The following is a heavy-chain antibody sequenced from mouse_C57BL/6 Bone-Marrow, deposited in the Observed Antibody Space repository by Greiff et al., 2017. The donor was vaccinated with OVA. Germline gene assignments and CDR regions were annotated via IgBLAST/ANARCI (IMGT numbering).Heavy chain of an antibody. CDR1: GYTFTDYY. CDR3: AIYYYEGY. CDR2: IYPGSGNT. V-gene: IGHV1-76*01. Sequence: VQLQESGAELVRPGASVKLSCKASGYTFTDYYINWVKQRPGQGLEWIARIYPGSGNTYYNEKFKGKATLTAEKSSSTAYMQLSSLTSEDSAVYFCAIYYYEGYWGQGTTLTVSS. D-gene: IGHD1-1*01. J-gene: IGHJ2*01.